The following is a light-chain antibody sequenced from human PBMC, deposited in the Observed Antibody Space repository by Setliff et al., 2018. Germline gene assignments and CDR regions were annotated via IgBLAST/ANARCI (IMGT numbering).Light chain of an antibody. CDR3: TSYTTYTTLV. V-gene: IGLV2-14*02. CDR1: SSDVGSYNL. CDR2: EVS. Sequence: QSALTQPHSVSGSPGQSVTISCTGTSSDVGSYNLVSWYQQHPGKAPKLMIYEVSKRPSGVSNRFSGSKSGNTASLTISGLQAEDEADYYCTSYTTYTTLVFGGGTKVTVL. J-gene: IGLJ2*01.